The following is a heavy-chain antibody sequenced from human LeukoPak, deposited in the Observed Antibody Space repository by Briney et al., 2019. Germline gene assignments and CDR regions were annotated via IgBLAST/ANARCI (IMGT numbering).Heavy chain of an antibody. V-gene: IGHV3-7*01. J-gene: IGHJ4*02. CDR3: ARGPWFAG. CDR2: VKQDGSGE. CDR1: GFNLTDYW. Sequence: AGGSLRLSCAASGFNLTDYWMSWVRQAPGKGLEWEANVKQDGSGEYYVDSVKGRFTISRDNAKNSVYLQMNSLRADDTAMYYCARGPWFAGGGQGTLVTVSS. D-gene: IGHD3-9*01.